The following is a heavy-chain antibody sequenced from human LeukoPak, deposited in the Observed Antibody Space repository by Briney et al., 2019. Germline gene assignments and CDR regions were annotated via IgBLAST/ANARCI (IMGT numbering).Heavy chain of an antibody. CDR3: ARVAAAGPDYYYYYMDV. CDR1: GYTFTGYG. CDR2: ISAYNGNT. V-gene: IGHV1-18*01. Sequence: ASVKVSCKASGYTFTGYGISWVRQAPGQGLEWMGWISAYNGNTNYAQKLQGRVTMTTDTSTSTAYMELRSLRSDDTAVYYCARVAAAGPDYYYYYMDVWGKGTTVTVSS. J-gene: IGHJ6*03. D-gene: IGHD6-13*01.